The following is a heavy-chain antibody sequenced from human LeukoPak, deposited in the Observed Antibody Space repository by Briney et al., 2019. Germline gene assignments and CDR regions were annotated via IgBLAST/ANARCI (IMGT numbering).Heavy chain of an antibody. Sequence: PGGSLRLSCSASGFTFSSYAMHWVRQAPGKGLECVSAISSNGGSTYYADSVKGRFTISRDNSKNTLYLQMSSLRAEDTAVYYCVTAAAHALDYWGQGTLVTVSS. CDR3: VTAAAHALDY. J-gene: IGHJ4*02. CDR1: GFTFSSYA. V-gene: IGHV3-64D*09. CDR2: ISSNGGST.